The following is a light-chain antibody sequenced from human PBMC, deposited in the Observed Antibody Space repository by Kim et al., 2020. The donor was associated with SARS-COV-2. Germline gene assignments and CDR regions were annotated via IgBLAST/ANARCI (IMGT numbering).Light chain of an antibody. J-gene: IGLJ3*02. CDR3: YSAADNNLV. V-gene: IGLV3-27*01. CDR2: KDS. Sequence: SVAPGQTARITCAGDVLAKKYARWFQQKPGQAPLLVIYKDSERPSGIPERFSGSSSGTTVTLTISGAQVEDEAYYYFYSAADNNLVFGGGTQLTVL. CDR1: VLAKKY.